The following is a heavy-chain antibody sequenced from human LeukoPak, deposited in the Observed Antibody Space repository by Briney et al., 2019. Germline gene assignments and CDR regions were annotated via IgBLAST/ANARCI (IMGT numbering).Heavy chain of an antibody. V-gene: IGHV1-2*02. CDR2: INPNSGVT. D-gene: IGHD4-17*01. Sequence: ASVTVSCKASGYTFTSYGISWVRQAPGQGLEWMGWINPNSGVTNYAQRFQGRVTMTRDTSISTAYMELSRLRSDDTAVYYCASSTVTTNFGYWGHGTLVTVSS. CDR3: ASSTVTTNFGY. J-gene: IGHJ4*01. CDR1: GYTFTSYG.